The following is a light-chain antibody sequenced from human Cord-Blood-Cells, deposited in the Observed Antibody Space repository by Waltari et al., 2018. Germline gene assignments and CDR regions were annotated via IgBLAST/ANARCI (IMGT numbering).Light chain of an antibody. CDR2: EGS. CDR1: SSDVGSYNL. Sequence: QSALTQPASVSGLPGQWITISCTGTSSDVGSYNLVSWYQQPPGKAPKLMIYEGSKRPSGVSSRFSGSKAGTTAALTISGLQAEDEADYYCCSYAGSSTWVFGGGTKLTVL. J-gene: IGLJ3*02. CDR3: CSYAGSSTWV. V-gene: IGLV2-23*01.